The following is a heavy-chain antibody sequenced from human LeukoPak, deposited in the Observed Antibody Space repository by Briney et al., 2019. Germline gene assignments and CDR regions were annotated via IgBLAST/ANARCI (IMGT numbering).Heavy chain of an antibody. CDR1: GGSISSGSYY. CDR2: IYTSGST. Sequence: SETLSLTCTVSGGSISSGSYYWSWIRQPAGKGLEWIGRIYTSGSTNYNPSLKSRVTISVDTSKNQFSLKLSSVTAADTAVYYCARERDSSSSEVAYWGQGTLVTVSS. CDR3: ARERDSSSSEVAY. V-gene: IGHV4-61*02. D-gene: IGHD6-6*01. J-gene: IGHJ4*02.